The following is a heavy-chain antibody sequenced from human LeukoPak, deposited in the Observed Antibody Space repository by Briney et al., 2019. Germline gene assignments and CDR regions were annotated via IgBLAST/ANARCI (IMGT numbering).Heavy chain of an antibody. CDR3: AGEIAYYYYMDV. CDR1: GYTFTGYY. CDR2: INPNSGGT. D-gene: IGHD2/OR15-2a*01. Sequence: ASVKVSCKASGYTFTGYYMHWVRQAPGQGLEWMGWINPNSGGTNYAQKFQGRVTMTRDTSISTAYMELSRLRSDDTAVYYCAGEIAYYYYMDVWGKGTTVIVSS. J-gene: IGHJ6*03. V-gene: IGHV1-2*02.